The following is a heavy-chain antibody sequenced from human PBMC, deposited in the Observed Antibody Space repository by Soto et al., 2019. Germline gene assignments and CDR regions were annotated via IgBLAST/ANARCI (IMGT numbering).Heavy chain of an antibody. J-gene: IGHJ4*02. CDR1: GGTFSSYA. V-gene: IGHV1-69*01. Sequence: QVQLVQSGAEVKKPGSSVKVSRKASGGTFSSYAISWVRQAPGQGLEWMGGIIPIFGTANYAQKFQGRVTITADESTSTAYMELSSLRSEDTAVYYCARTGTPEGKEYYFDYWGQGTLVTVSS. CDR3: ARTGTPEGKEYYFDY. CDR2: IIPIFGTA. D-gene: IGHD7-27*01.